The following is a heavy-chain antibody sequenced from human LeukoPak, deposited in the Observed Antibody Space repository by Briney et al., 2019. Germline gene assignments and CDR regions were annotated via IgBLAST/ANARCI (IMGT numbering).Heavy chain of an antibody. J-gene: IGHJ4*02. CDR3: ASTWGYCSSTSCYAIDY. V-gene: IGHV3-48*03. D-gene: IGHD2-2*01. CDR1: GFTFSSYE. CDR2: ISSSGSTI. Sequence: GGSLRLSCAASGFTFSSYEMNWVRQAPGKGLEWVSYISSSGSTIYYADSVKGRFTISRDNAKNSLYLQMNSLRAEDTAVYYCASTWGYCSSTSCYAIDYWGQGTLVTVSS.